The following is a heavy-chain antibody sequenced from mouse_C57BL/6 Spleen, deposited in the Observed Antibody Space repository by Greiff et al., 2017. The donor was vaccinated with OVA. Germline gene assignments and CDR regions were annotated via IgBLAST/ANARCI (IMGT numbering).Heavy chain of an antibody. CDR2: INYDGSST. Sequence: EVQLVESEGGLVQPGSSMKLSCTASGFTFSDYYMAWVRQVPEKGLEWVANINYDGSSTYYLDSLKSRFIISRDNAKNILYLQMSSLKSEDTATYYCAREDYYRYAKDYWGQGTSVTVSS. D-gene: IGHD1-1*01. CDR1: GFTFSDYY. V-gene: IGHV5-16*01. J-gene: IGHJ4*01. CDR3: AREDYYRYAKDY.